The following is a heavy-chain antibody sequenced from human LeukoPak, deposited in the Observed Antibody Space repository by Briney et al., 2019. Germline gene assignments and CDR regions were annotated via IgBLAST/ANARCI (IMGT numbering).Heavy chain of an antibody. CDR3: ARDQDSYGQDYYDSSGYYR. Sequence: GGSLRLSCAASGSTFSSYSMNWVRQAPGKGLEWVSSISSSSSYIYYADSVKGRFTIPRDNAKNSLYLQMNSLRAEDTAVYYCARDQDSYGQDYYDSSGYYRWGQGTLVTVSS. CDR1: GSTFSSYS. J-gene: IGHJ4*02. CDR2: ISSSSSYI. V-gene: IGHV3-21*01. D-gene: IGHD3-22*01.